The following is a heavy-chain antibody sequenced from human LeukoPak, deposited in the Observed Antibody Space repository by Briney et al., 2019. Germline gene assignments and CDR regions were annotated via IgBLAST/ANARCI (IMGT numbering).Heavy chain of an antibody. CDR3: ARDLGSGWYDAFDI. Sequence: GSLRLYCAASGFTFSSYEMNWVRQAPGKGLEWVSYISSSGSTIYYADSVKGRFTISRDNAKNSLYLQMNSLRAEDTAVYYCARDLGSGWYDAFDIWGQGTMVTVSS. J-gene: IGHJ3*02. CDR1: GFTFSSYE. CDR2: ISSSGSTI. D-gene: IGHD6-19*01. V-gene: IGHV3-48*03.